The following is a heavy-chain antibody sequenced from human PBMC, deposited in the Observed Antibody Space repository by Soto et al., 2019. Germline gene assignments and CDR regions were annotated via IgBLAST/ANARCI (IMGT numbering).Heavy chain of an antibody. V-gene: IGHV5-51*01. CDR3: VRVYRAFEGSDS. D-gene: IGHD3-16*02. CDR1: GFRVTRSW. Sequence: GDSLKISCKCFGFRVTRSWIGWVRQMPGRCLEWMRTIYPHDSDTSYSPSFQGHVTIYADESISTAYLRWSRLKASDTAIYYCVRVYRAFEGSDSWGQGTPVTVSS. J-gene: IGHJ4*02. CDR2: IYPHDSDT.